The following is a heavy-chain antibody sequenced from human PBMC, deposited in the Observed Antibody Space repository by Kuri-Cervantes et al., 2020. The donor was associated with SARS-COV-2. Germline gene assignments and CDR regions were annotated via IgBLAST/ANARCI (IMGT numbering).Heavy chain of an antibody. CDR2: INPSGGST. V-gene: IGHV1-46*01. J-gene: IGHJ4*02. CDR3: ARGVEGSRRIAALFY. D-gene: IGHD6-6*01. Sequence: ASVKVSCKASGGTFSSYAISWVRQAPGQGLEWMGIINPSGGSTSYAQKFQGRVTMTRDTSTSTVYMELSSLRSEDTAVYYCARGVEGSRRIAALFYWGQGTLVTISS. CDR1: GGTFSSYA.